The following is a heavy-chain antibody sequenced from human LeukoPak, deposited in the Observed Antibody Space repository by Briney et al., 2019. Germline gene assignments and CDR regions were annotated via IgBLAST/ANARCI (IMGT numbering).Heavy chain of an antibody. Sequence: GGSLRLSCAASGFTFSSYAMSWVRQAPGKGLGWVSAISGSGGSTYYADSVKGRLTISRDNSKNTLYLQMNSLRAEDTAVYYCAKDGSGSSKGDYWGQGTLVTVSS. D-gene: IGHD3-10*01. V-gene: IGHV3-23*01. CDR3: AKDGSGSSKGDY. CDR2: ISGSGGST. CDR1: GFTFSSYA. J-gene: IGHJ4*02.